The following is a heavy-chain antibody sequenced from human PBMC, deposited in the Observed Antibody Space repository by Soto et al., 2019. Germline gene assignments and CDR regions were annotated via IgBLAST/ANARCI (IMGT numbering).Heavy chain of an antibody. CDR2: MSYDGSNK. CDR3: ARDRTLFGTGSTYYFDY. D-gene: IGHD1-1*01. CDR1: GFTFSSYA. Sequence: QVQLVESGGGVVQPGRSLRLSCAASGFTFSSYAMHWVRQAPGKGLKWVAVMSYDGSNKYYADSVKGRFTISRDNSKNTLYLQMNSLRVEDTAVYYCARDRTLFGTGSTYYFDYWGQGTLVAVS. J-gene: IGHJ4*02. V-gene: IGHV3-30-3*01.